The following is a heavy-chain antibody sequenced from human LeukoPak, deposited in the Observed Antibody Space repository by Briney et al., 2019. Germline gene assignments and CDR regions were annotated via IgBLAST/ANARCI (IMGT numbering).Heavy chain of an antibody. CDR3: AKTPEGEHPCNSFSNKHVAV. CDR2: IYYSGST. V-gene: IGHV4-59*13. J-gene: IGHJ6*03. Sequence: PSETLSLTCTVSGGSISSYYWSWIRQPPGKGLEWIGYIYYSGSTNYNPSLKSRVTISVDTSKNQFSLKLSSVTAADTAVYYCAKTPEGEHPCNSFSNKHVAVGGKGTPVT. CDR1: GGSISSYY. D-gene: IGHD1/OR15-1a*01.